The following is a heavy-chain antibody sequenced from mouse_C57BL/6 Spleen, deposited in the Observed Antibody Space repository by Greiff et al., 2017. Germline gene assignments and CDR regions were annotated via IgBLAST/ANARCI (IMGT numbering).Heavy chain of an antibody. V-gene: IGHV1-15*01. D-gene: IGHD1-1*01. CDR1: GYTFTDYE. CDR2: IDPETGGT. J-gene: IGHJ3*01. CDR3: TREGSSSFAY. Sequence: VKLQESGAELVRPGASVTLSCKASGYTFTDYEMHWVKQTPVHGLEWIGAIDPETGGTAYNQKFKGKAILTADKSSSTAYMELRSLTSEDSAVYYCTREGSSSFAYWGQGTLVTVSA.